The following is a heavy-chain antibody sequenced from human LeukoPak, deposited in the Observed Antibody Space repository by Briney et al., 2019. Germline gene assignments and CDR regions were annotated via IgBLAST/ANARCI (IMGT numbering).Heavy chain of an antibody. J-gene: IGHJ6*03. Sequence: GGSLRLSCAASGFTFSRYDMHWVRQSTGKGLEWVSGIGTAGDTFYLGSVKGRFTISRENVRNSLYLQMNSLRAEDTAVYYCARDPNHRDIGDYYMDVWGKGTTVTVSS. CDR2: IGTAGDT. CDR1: GFTFSRYD. CDR3: ARDPNHRDIGDYYMDV. D-gene: IGHD2-15*01. V-gene: IGHV3-13*01.